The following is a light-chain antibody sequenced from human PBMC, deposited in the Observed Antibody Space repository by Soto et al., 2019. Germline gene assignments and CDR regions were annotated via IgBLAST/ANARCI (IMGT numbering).Light chain of an antibody. Sequence: QSALTQPASVSGSPGQSVTISCTGASSDVGGYDYVSWYQQHPGKAPKLILFEVNNRPSGVSNHFSGSKSGNTASLIISGLQADDEAYYYCSSYSTTSTLVFGSGTKVTVL. CDR2: EVN. CDR1: SSDVGGYDY. J-gene: IGLJ1*01. CDR3: SSYSTTSTLV. V-gene: IGLV2-14*01.